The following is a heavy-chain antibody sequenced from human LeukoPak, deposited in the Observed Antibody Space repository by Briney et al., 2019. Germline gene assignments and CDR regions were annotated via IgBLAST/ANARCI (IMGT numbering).Heavy chain of an antibody. Sequence: GGSLRLSCAASGFTFSSYGMHWVRQAPGKGLEWVAYIRYDGSNKYYADSVKGRFTISRDISKNTLYVQMNSLRDEDTAVYYCARESGYHGSGFDPWGQGTLVTVSS. J-gene: IGHJ5*02. CDR2: IRYDGSNK. D-gene: IGHD3-10*01. V-gene: IGHV3-30*02. CDR1: GFTFSSYG. CDR3: ARESGYHGSGFDP.